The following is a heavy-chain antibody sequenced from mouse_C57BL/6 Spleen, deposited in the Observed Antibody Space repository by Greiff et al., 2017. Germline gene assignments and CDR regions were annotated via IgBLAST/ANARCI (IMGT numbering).Heavy chain of an antibody. CDR3: ASRNWDDYYAMDY. V-gene: IGHV2-9-1*01. Sequence: QVQLQQSGPGLVAPSQSLSITCTVSGFSLTSYAISWVRQPPGKGLEWLGVIWTGGGTNYNSALKSRLSISKDNSKSQVFLKMNSLQTDDTARYYCASRNWDDYYAMDYWGQGTSVTVSS. D-gene: IGHD4-1*01. J-gene: IGHJ4*01. CDR1: GFSLTSYA. CDR2: IWTGGGT.